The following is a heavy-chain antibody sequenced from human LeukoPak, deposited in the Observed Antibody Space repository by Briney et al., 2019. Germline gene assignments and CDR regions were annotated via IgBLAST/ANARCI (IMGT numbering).Heavy chain of an antibody. J-gene: IGHJ4*02. CDR2: IYDSGST. Sequence: SETLSLTCTVSGGSISSYYWSWIRQPPGKGLEWIGYIYDSGSTNYNPSLKSRVAISVDASKNQFSLKLSSVTAADTAVYYCAREGDYYDTSGTLDYWGQGTLVTVSS. CDR1: GGSISSYY. D-gene: IGHD3-22*01. CDR3: AREGDYYDTSGTLDY. V-gene: IGHV4-59*12.